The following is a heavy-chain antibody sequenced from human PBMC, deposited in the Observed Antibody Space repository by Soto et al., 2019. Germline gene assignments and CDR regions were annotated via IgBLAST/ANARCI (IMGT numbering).Heavy chain of an antibody. CDR3: ARDSYDSSGYYYVFDY. CDR2: IYHSGST. V-gene: IGHV4-30-2*01. CDR1: GGSISSGGYS. Sequence: SETLSLTCAVSGGSISSGGYSWSWIRQPPGKGLEWIGYIYHSGSTYYNPSLKSRVTISVDRSKNQFSLKLSSVTAADTAVYYCARDSYDSSGYYYVFDYWGQGTLVTVSS. J-gene: IGHJ4*02. D-gene: IGHD3-22*01.